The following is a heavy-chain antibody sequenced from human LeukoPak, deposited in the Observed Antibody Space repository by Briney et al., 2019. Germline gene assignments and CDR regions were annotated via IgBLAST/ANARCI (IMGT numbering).Heavy chain of an antibody. CDR3: AKRGVVIRVILVGFHKEAYYFDS. CDR1: GITLSNYG. V-gene: IGHV3-23*01. Sequence: GGSLRLSCAVSGITLSNYGMSWVRQAPGKGLEWVAGISGSGGGTNYADSVKGRFTISKDNPKNTLYLQMNSLRAEDTAVYFCAKRGVVIRVILVGFHKEAYYFDSWGQGALVTVSS. D-gene: IGHD3-22*01. CDR2: ISGSGGGT. J-gene: IGHJ4*02.